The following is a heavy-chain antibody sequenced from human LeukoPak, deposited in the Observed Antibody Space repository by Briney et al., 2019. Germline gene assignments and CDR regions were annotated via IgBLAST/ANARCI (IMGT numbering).Heavy chain of an antibody. V-gene: IGHV3-7*01. J-gene: IGHJ4*02. CDR2: IKQDGSEK. Sequence: GSLRLSCAASGFTFSSYWMSWVRQAPGKGLEWVANIKQDGSEKYYVDSVKGRFTISRDNAKNSLYLQMNSLRAEDTAVYYCARDLVGYGDYEANFDYWGQGTLVTVSS. CDR3: ARDLVGYGDYEANFDY. D-gene: IGHD4-17*01. CDR1: GFTFSSYW.